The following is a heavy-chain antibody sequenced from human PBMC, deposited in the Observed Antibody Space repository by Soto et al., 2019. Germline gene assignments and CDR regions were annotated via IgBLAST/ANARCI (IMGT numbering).Heavy chain of an antibody. CDR3: ARDPRSTDLRYYYYGMDV. CDR2: IIPIFGTA. J-gene: IGHJ6*02. Sequence: SVKVSCKASGGTFSSYAISWVRQAPGQGLEWMGGIIPIFGTANYAQKFQGRVTITADESTSTAYMELSSLRSEDTAVYYCARDPRSTDLRYYYYGMDVWGQGTTVTVSS. CDR1: GGTFSSYA. D-gene: IGHD1-26*01. V-gene: IGHV1-69*13.